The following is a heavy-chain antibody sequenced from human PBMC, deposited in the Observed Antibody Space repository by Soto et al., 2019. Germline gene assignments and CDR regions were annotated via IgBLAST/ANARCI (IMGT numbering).Heavy chain of an antibody. Sequence: PSETLSLTCAVYGGSFSGYYWSWIRQPPGKGLEWIGEINHSGSTNYNPSLKSRVTISVDTSKNQFSLKLSSVTAADTAVYYYARGGSSWYWFDPWGQGTLVTVSS. D-gene: IGHD6-13*01. CDR3: ARGGSSWYWFDP. V-gene: IGHV4-34*01. CDR2: INHSGST. J-gene: IGHJ5*02. CDR1: GGSFSGYY.